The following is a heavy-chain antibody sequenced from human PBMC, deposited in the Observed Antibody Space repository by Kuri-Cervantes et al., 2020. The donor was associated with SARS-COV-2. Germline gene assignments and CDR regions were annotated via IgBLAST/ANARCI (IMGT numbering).Heavy chain of an antibody. Sequence: GGSLRLSCTASGFTFGDYAIHWVRQAPGKGLEWVSGISWNSRSIDYAGSVKGRFSISRDNAKNSVYLQMNSLRTEDTALYYCTKSITSRKDYFDFWGLGTVVTVSS. CDR2: ISWNSRSI. D-gene: IGHD1-14*01. V-gene: IGHV3-9*01. CDR1: GFTFGDYA. J-gene: IGHJ4*02. CDR3: TKSITSRKDYFDF.